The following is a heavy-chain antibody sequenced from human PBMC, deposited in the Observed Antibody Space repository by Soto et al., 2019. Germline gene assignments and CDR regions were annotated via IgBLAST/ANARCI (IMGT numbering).Heavy chain of an antibody. J-gene: IGHJ4*02. D-gene: IGHD3-22*01. CDR1: GFTFSNAW. V-gene: IGHV3-15*01. Sequence: GGSLRLSCAASGFTFSNAWMSWVRQAPGKGLEWVGRIKSKTDGGTTDYEAPVKGRFTISRDDSKNTLYLQMNSLRTEDTAVYYCATEGGGATYYYDSSGYFWGQGTLVTVS. CDR2: IKSKTDGGTT. CDR3: ATEGGGATYYYDSSGYF.